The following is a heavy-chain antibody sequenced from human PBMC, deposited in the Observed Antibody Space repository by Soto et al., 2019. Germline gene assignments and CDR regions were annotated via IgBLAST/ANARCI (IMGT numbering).Heavy chain of an antibody. CDR2: IYHSGST. Sequence: NPSETLSLTCAVSSGSISSSNWWSWVRQPPGKGLEWIGEIYHSGSTNYNPSLKSRVTISVDKSKNQFSLKLSSVTAADTAVYYCATRRGYSNPFDYWGQGTLVTVSS. V-gene: IGHV4-4*02. CDR3: ATRRGYSNPFDY. D-gene: IGHD4-4*01. CDR1: SGSISSSNW. J-gene: IGHJ4*02.